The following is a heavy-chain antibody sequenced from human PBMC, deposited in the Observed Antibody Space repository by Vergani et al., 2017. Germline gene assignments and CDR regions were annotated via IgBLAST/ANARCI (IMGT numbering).Heavy chain of an antibody. D-gene: IGHD2-8*01. CDR3: ARSGDCADGVCYMTYYYYMDV. Sequence: QVQLEESGGGVVQPGRSLRLSCAGSGFTLSSHAMHWVRQAPGKGLEWVAFIWYDGSKEYYADSVKGRFTISRDNSKNTLYLQMNNLRAADTAVYYCARSGDCADGVCYMTYYYYMDVWGEGAAVTVSS. CDR2: IWYDGSKE. V-gene: IGHV3-33*01. CDR1: GFTLSSHA. J-gene: IGHJ6*03.